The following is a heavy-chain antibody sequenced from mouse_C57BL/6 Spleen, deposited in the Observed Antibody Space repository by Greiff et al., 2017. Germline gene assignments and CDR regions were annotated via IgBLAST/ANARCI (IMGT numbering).Heavy chain of an antibody. V-gene: IGHV10-1*01. J-gene: IGHJ3*01. Sequence: EVHLVESGGGLVQPKGSLKLSCAASGFSFNTYAMNWVRQAPGKGLEWVARIRSKSNNYATYYADSVKDRFTISRDDSESMLYLQMNNLKTEDTAMYYCVRQTYYDYDVFAYWGQGTLVTVSA. CDR2: IRSKSNNYAT. CDR1: GFSFNTYA. CDR3: VRQTYYDYDVFAY. D-gene: IGHD2-4*01.